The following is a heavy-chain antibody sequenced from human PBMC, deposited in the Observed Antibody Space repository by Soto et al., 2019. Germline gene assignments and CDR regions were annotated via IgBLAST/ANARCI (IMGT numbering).Heavy chain of an antibody. Sequence: QVQLMQSGAEVRRPGTSMRISCTTSGYNFNTYGIIWVRQAPGQGLEWMGWISGYNGYTKYAQDFQDRGTLSTDPTTSTAFLELRNLRSCDTCLYFCARDPDYPHTYADIDYWGQGTLVTVSS. CDR1: GYNFNTYG. J-gene: IGHJ4*02. CDR3: ARDPDYPHTYADIDY. D-gene: IGHD3-16*01. V-gene: IGHV1-18*01. CDR2: ISGYNGYT.